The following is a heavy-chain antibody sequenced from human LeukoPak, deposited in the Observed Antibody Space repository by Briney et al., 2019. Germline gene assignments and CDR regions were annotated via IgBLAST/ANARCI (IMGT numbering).Heavy chain of an antibody. Sequence: SETLSLTCTVSGGSISSYYWSWIRQPPGKGLEYIAYIYYSGSTNYNPSLNSRVTTSVHTSKNQFSLKLSSVTAADTAVYYCASILYGANGFDYWGQGTLVTVSS. J-gene: IGHJ4*02. CDR3: ASILYGANGFDY. D-gene: IGHD4/OR15-4a*01. CDR2: IYYSGST. CDR1: GGSISSYY. V-gene: IGHV4-59*01.